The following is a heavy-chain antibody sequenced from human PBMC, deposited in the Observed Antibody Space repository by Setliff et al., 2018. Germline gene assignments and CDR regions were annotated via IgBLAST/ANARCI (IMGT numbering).Heavy chain of an antibody. CDR1: GYTFTSYY. V-gene: IGHV1-46*01. Sequence: ASVKVSCKASGYTFTSYYMHWVRQAPGQGLEWMGRLIPILGKTNYAESFQGRVLITADRSTNTVQMQVSSLRSEDTAVYYCARELRSPFWHIDYWGQGTLVTVSS. J-gene: IGHJ4*02. CDR2: LIPILGKT. CDR3: ARELRSPFWHIDY. D-gene: IGHD3-16*01.